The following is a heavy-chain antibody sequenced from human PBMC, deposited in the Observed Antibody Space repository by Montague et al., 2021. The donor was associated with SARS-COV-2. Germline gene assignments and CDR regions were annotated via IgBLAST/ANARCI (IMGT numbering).Heavy chain of an antibody. CDR1: GGSFSNYY. CDR2: VNQSGTT. V-gene: IGHV4-34*01. J-gene: IGHJ3*02. CDR3: ARGRLSGVVPGAGPAGRAFDI. Sequence: SETLSLTCAISGGSFSNYYWSWIRQPPGKGLEWIGEVNQSGTTIYNPSVKSGVTISEDTSKNQFYLRLNSVTAADTAVYYCARGRLSGVVPGAGPAGRAFDIWGQGTMVTVSS. D-gene: IGHD2-2*01.